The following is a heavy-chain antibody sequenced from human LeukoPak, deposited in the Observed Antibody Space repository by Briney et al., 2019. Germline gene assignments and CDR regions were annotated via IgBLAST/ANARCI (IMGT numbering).Heavy chain of an antibody. CDR2: IYYTGST. CDR3: VRRDYGSGAYGY. D-gene: IGHD3-10*01. CDR1: GVSISNYY. Sequence: PSETLSLTCTVSGVSISNYYWGWIRQPPGKGLEWIGYIYYTGSTTYTPSLKSRVTISLDTSNNLFSLKLSSVTDADTAVYYCVRRDYGSGAYGYWGQGTLVTVSS. J-gene: IGHJ4*02. V-gene: IGHV4-59*08.